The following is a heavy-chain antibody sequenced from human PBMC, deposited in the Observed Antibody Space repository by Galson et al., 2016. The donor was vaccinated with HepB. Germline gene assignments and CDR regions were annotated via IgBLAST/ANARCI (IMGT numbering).Heavy chain of an antibody. CDR3: ARATVFPGARMRFDP. D-gene: IGHD2-2*01. V-gene: IGHV4-4*02. CDR2: IYHTGTS. Sequence: SETLSLTCDVSGASISDSNWWTWVRQVPGKGLEWIGEIYHTGTSNNNPFLNSRFTLSVDKSRNQFSLNLTSVTAADTAVYYCARATVFPGARMRFDPWGQGTLVTVSS. CDR1: GASISDSNW. J-gene: IGHJ5*02.